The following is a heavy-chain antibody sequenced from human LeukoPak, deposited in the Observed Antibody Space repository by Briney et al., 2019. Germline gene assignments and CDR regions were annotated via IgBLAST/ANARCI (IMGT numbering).Heavy chain of an antibody. Sequence: KTGESLKISCKGSGYSFTSYWITWVRQMPGKGLEWMGRIDPSDSYTNYSPSFQGHVTISADKSISTAYLQWSSQKASDTAMYYCASTPPRVTTTALDYWGQGTLVTVSS. CDR2: IDPSDSYT. CDR3: ASTPPRVTTTALDY. CDR1: GYSFTSYW. V-gene: IGHV5-10-1*01. J-gene: IGHJ4*02. D-gene: IGHD4-17*01.